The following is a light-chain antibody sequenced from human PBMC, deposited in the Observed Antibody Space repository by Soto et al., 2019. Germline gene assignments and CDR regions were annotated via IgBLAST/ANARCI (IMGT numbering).Light chain of an antibody. J-gene: IGKJ1*01. CDR1: QSVFTY. CDR2: DVS. CDR3: HQRANWPGT. Sequence: EIVLTQSPATLSLSPGERATLSCRASQSVFTYLAWYQQKPGQAPRLLIYDVSDRPTGIPARFSGTGSGTDFTLTISSLEPEDFAVYYCHQRANWPGTFGQGTKVEIK. V-gene: IGKV3-11*01.